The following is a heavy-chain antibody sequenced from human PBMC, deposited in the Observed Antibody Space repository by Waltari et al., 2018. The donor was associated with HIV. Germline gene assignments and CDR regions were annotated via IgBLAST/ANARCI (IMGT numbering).Heavy chain of an antibody. CDR3: ARDYSRGGMDV. Sequence: QVQLVQSGAAVKKPGSSVKVSCKASGGTFSSYAISWVRQAPGQGLEWRGGIIPIFGPATCAQKFQGRVTITADESASTAYMELSSLRSEDTAVYYCARDYSRGGMDVWGQGTTVTVSS. CDR1: GGTFSSYA. CDR2: IIPIFGPA. J-gene: IGHJ6*02. V-gene: IGHV1-69*01. D-gene: IGHD1-26*01.